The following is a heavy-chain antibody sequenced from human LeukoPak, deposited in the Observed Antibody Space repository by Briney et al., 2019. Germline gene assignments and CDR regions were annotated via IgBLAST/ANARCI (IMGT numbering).Heavy chain of an antibody. D-gene: IGHD6-19*01. Sequence: GGSLRLSCAASGFTFYNYAMAWVRQAPGKGLEWVSTISESGTSTYYADSVKGRFTISRDNSKNTLFLQMNGLRAEDAAVYHCAKRGRSGWSGNWFDPWGQGTLVTVSS. CDR2: ISESGTST. CDR1: GFTFYNYA. CDR3: AKRGRSGWSGNWFDP. V-gene: IGHV3-23*01. J-gene: IGHJ5*02.